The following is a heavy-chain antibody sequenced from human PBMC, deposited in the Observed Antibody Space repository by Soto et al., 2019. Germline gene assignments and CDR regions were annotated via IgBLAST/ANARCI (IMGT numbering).Heavy chain of an antibody. CDR2: IYYSGST. D-gene: IGHD2-2*02. CDR1: GGSISSGGYY. Sequence: PSETLSLTCAVSGGSISSGGYYWSWIRQPPGKGLEWIGYIYYSGSTYYNPSLKSRVTISVDTSQNQFSLKLSSVTAADTAVYYCASHRVGYCSSTSCYTAYYFDYWGQGTLVTVSS. V-gene: IGHV4-30-4*01. J-gene: IGHJ4*02. CDR3: ASHRVGYCSSTSCYTAYYFDY.